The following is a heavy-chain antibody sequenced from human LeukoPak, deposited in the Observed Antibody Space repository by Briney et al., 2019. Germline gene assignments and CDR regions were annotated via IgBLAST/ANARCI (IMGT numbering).Heavy chain of an antibody. D-gene: IGHD6-13*01. Sequence: GESLKISCKGSGYTFSNYWIGWVRQMPGKGLEWMGIIYPGDSDTRYSPSFQGQVTISADKSISTAYLQWSSLKASDTAMYYCARHRYSSSWSPYYYYYMDVWGKGTTVTISS. J-gene: IGHJ6*03. CDR3: ARHRYSSSWSPYYYYYMDV. CDR1: GYTFSNYW. CDR2: IYPGDSDT. V-gene: IGHV5-51*01.